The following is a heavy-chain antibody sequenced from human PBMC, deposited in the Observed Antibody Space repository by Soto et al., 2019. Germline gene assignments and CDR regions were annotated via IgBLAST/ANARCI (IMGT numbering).Heavy chain of an antibody. V-gene: IGHV3-73*02. J-gene: IGHJ4*02. CDR3: TRHVGCSSTSCKPDFDY. CDR2: IRSKANSYAT. D-gene: IGHD2-2*01. Sequence: EVQLVESGGGLVQPGGSLKLSCAASGFTFSGSAMHWVRQASGKGLEWVGRIRSKANSYATAYAASVKGRFTISRDDSKNTAYLQMNSLKTEDTAVYYCTRHVGCSSTSCKPDFDYWGQGTLVTVSS. CDR1: GFTFSGSA.